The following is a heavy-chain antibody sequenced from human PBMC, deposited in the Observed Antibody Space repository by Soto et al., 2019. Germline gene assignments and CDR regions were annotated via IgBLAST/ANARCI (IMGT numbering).Heavy chain of an antibody. Sequence: GGSLRLSCAASGFTFSDYWMSWVRQAPGKGLEWVANIKQDGSEKDYVDSLKGRITISRDNGKNSLSLQMNSLRAEDTAVYYCARVARWNYNFDHWGQGNLVTVSS. CDR2: IKQDGSEK. V-gene: IGHV3-7*04. J-gene: IGHJ4*02. D-gene: IGHD1-7*01. CDR1: GFTFSDYW. CDR3: ARVARWNYNFDH.